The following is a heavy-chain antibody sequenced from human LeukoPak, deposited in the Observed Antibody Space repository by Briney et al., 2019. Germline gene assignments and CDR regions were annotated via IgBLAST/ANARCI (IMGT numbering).Heavy chain of an antibody. CDR3: ARGYSSSWYLNWFDP. CDR1: GGSISSSSYY. D-gene: IGHD6-13*01. Sequence: SKTLSLTCTVSGGSISSSSYYWGWLWQPPGKGLEWIGSIYHSGSTYYNPSLKSQVTISVDTSKNQFSLKLTSVTAADTAVYYCARGYSSSWYLNWFDPWGRGTLVTVSS. CDR2: IYHSGST. J-gene: IGHJ5*02. V-gene: IGHV4-39*07.